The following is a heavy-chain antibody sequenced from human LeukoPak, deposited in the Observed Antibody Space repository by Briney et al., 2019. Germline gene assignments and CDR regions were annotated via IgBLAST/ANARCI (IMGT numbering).Heavy chain of an antibody. CDR1: GFTFSSYY. J-gene: IGHJ4*02. CDR2: IKQDGNEK. Sequence: GGSLRLSCAASGFTFSSYYMSWVRQAPGKGLEWVANIKQDGNEKYYVDSVNGRFTISRDNAKNSLFLQMNTLRVEDTAVYYCARDPFPLVTNFGVLSYFDYWGQGTLVTVSS. V-gene: IGHV3-7*01. CDR3: ARDPFPLVTNFGVLSYFDY. D-gene: IGHD3-3*01.